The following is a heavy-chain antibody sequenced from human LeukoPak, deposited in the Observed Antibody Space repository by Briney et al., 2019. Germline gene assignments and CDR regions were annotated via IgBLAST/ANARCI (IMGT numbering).Heavy chain of an antibody. V-gene: IGHV3-9*01. D-gene: IGHD1-26*01. CDR2: RNSGSK. J-gene: IGHJ4*02. CDR3: ATLSGAPGVDY. CDR1: GFTFDDYA. Sequence: GGSLRLSCAASGFTFDDYAIHWVRQAPGKGLEWVSGRNSGSKHYADSVKGRFTISRDNAKNSLYLQMNNLRAEDTAVYYCATLSGAPGVDYWGQGALVTVSS.